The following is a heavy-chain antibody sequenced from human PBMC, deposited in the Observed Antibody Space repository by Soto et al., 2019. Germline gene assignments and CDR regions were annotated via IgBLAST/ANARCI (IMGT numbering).Heavy chain of an antibody. CDR1: GGSISSGGYY. CDR3: ARYRSVRGVIKTFDY. CDR2: IYYSGST. J-gene: IGHJ4*02. D-gene: IGHD3-10*01. V-gene: IGHV4-31*03. Sequence: SETLSLTCTVSGGSISSGGYYWSWIRQHPGKGLEWIGYIYYSGSTYYNPSLKSRVTISVDTSKNQFSLKLSSVTAADTAVYYCARYRSVRGVIKTFDYWGQGTLVTVSS.